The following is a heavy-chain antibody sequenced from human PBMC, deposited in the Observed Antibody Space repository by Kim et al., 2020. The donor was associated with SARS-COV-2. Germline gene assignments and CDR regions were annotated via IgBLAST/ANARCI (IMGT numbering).Heavy chain of an antibody. Sequence: PSLKSRVTISVDTSKNQFSLKLSSVTAADTAVYYCARNYDSSGYAPFDYWGQGTLVTVSS. J-gene: IGHJ4*02. CDR3: ARNYDSSGYAPFDY. V-gene: IGHV4-59*01. D-gene: IGHD3-22*01.